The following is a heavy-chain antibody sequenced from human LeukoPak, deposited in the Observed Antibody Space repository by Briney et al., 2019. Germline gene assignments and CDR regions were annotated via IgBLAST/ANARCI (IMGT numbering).Heavy chain of an antibody. CDR1: GYAISSGYH. V-gene: IGHV4-38-2*02. CDR3: ARASSSWYEHDY. CDR2: IHRTGST. J-gene: IGHJ4*02. Sequence: SETLSLTCSVSGYAISSGYHWGWIRQPPGKGLGWVGSIHRTGSTYYNPSLKSRVTISVDTSKNQFSLSVRSVTAADSAVYYCARASSSWYEHDYWGQGTLVTVSS. D-gene: IGHD6-13*01.